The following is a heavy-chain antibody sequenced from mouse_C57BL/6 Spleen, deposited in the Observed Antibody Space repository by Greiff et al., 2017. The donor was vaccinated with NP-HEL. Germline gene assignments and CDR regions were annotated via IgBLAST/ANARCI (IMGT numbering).Heavy chain of an antibody. CDR1: GFTFSDYG. V-gene: IGHV5-17*01. Sequence: EVKLVESGGGLVKPGGSLKLSCAASGFTFSDYGMHWVRQAPEKGLEWVAYISSGSSTIYYADTVKGRFTISRDNAKNTLFLQMTNLRSEDTAMYYCARPIITTVAAYWGQGTLVTVSA. CDR2: ISSGSSTI. CDR3: ARPIITTVAAY. J-gene: IGHJ3*01. D-gene: IGHD1-1*01.